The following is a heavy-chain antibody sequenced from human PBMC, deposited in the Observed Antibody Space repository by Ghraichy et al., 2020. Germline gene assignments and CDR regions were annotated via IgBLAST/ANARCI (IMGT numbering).Heavy chain of an antibody. D-gene: IGHD1-26*01. CDR2: IGGRVGST. CDR3: AKATGTYYEMYFDH. J-gene: IGHJ4*02. CDR1: GLTLGDYG. Sequence: GESLNISCAVSGLTLGDYGMSWVRQAPGKGLEWVSTIGGRVGSTYYADSVKGRFTISRDNVKSTVSLQMNSLRGDDTAVYYCAKATGTYYEMYFDHWGQGTLVTVSS. V-gene: IGHV3-23*01.